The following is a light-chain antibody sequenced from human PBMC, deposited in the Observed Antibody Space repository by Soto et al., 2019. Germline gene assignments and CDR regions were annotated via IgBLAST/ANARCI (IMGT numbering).Light chain of an antibody. CDR1: QSVSSRN. CDR3: LRYGDSPPAYT. V-gene: IGKV3-20*01. J-gene: IGKJ2*01. Sequence: EIVLTQSPGTVSLSPGERATLSCRASQSVSSRNLAWYRQKPGQAPSLLIFGASNRATGIPDRFSGSGSGTDFTVTISRLEPEDCAVYDCLRYGDSPPAYTFGQGTKLEIK. CDR2: GAS.